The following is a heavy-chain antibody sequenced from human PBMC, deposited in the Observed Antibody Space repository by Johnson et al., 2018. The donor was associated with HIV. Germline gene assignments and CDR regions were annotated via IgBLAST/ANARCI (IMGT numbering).Heavy chain of an antibody. CDR3: ARHRGRHSSNWYDAFAI. CDR2: INSAGFT. J-gene: IGHJ3*02. V-gene: IGHV3-66*04. Sequence: VQLVESGGGLVQPGGSLRLSCAASGFSVSSNYMSWVRQAPGKGLEWVSMINSAGFTYSADSVKGRFTVSRDKSKNTVYFQMTSLRAEDTAVYYCARHRGRHSSNWYDAFAIWGQGTVVTVSS. D-gene: IGHD6-13*01. CDR1: GFSVSSNY.